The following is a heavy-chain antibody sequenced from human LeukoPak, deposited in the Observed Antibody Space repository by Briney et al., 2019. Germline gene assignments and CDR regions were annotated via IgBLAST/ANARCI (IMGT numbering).Heavy chain of an antibody. Sequence: GGSLRLSCTASGFTLTNYAISWVRQAPGKGLECVSGISGNGDGTYYADSVKGRFVISRDNSKNTLYLQMNSLRAEDTAVYYCAKDLRPSQPHWGQGTLVTVSS. V-gene: IGHV3-23*01. CDR2: ISGNGDGT. J-gene: IGHJ1*01. CDR1: GFTLTNYA. CDR3: AKDLRPSQPH.